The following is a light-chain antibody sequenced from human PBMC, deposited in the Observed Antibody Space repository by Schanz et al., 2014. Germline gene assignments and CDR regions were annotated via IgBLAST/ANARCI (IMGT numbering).Light chain of an antibody. J-gene: IGLJ3*02. CDR2: EGT. CDR1: SSDVGSYNL. Sequence: QSALTQPASVSGSPGQSITISCTGTSSDVGSYNLVSWYQQHPDKAPKLIIYEGTKRPSGVSNRFSGSKSGNTASLTISGLQAEDEADYYCSSYAGSNTLVFGGGTKLTVL. CDR3: SSYAGSNTLV. V-gene: IGLV2-23*01.